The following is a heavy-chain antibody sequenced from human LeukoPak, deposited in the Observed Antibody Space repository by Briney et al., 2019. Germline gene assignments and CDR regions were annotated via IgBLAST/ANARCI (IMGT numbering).Heavy chain of an antibody. CDR2: INHSGSA. Sequence: PSETLSLTCAVYGGSFSGYYWSWIRQPPGKGLEWIGEINHSGSANYNPSLKSRVTISVDTSKNQFSLKLSSLRSEDTAVYYCAAGQVYCSSTSCYKGYYYYYMDVWGKGTTVTVSS. V-gene: IGHV4-34*01. CDR1: GGSFSGYY. D-gene: IGHD2-2*02. CDR3: AAGQVYCSSTSCYKGYYYYYMDV. J-gene: IGHJ6*03.